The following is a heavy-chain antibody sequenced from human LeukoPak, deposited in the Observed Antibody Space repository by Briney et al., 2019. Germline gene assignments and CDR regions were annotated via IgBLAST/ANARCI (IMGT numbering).Heavy chain of an antibody. V-gene: IGHV1-18*01. D-gene: IGHD3-16*02. CDR3: ARGEYDYIWGSYRYTGREYYFDY. Sequence: ASVKVSCKASGYTFTSYGISWVRQAPGQGLEWMGWISAYNGNTNYAQKLQGRVIMTTDTSTSTAYMGLRSLRSDDTAVYYCARGEYDYIWGSYRYTGREYYFDYWGQGTLVTVSS. CDR2: ISAYNGNT. J-gene: IGHJ4*02. CDR1: GYTFTSYG.